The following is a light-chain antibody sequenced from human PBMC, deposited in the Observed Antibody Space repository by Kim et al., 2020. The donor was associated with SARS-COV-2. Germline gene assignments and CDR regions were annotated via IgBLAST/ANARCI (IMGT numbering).Light chain of an antibody. Sequence: PGESVTLSCRASQSVSSSYLTWYQQKPGQAPRLLIYGASTRATSIPARFSGSGSGTDFTLTISSLQPEDFAVYYCQQDYNLPPLTFGGGTKVDIK. CDR3: QQDYNLPPLT. CDR2: GAS. V-gene: IGKV3D-7*01. CDR1: QSVSSSY. J-gene: IGKJ4*01.